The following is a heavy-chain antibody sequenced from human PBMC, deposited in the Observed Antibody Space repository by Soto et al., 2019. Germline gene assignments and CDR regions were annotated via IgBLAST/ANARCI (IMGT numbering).Heavy chain of an antibody. V-gene: IGHV5-51*01. CDR3: ARRGWGLGYCSSTSCPEDAFDI. J-gene: IGHJ3*02. CDR1: GYSFTSYW. Sequence: GESLKISCKGSGYSFTSYWIGWVRQMPGKGLEWMGIIYPGGSETRYSPSFKGQVTISADKSTSTAYLQWSSLKASDTAMYYCARRGWGLGYCSSTSCPEDAFDIWGQGTMVTVSS. D-gene: IGHD2-2*01. CDR2: IYPGGSET.